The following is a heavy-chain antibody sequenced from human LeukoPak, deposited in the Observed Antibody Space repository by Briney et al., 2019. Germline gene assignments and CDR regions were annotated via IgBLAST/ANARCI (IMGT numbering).Heavy chain of an antibody. CDR2: INPSGGST. Sequence: ASVKVSCKASGYTFTSYYMHWVRQAPGQGLEWMGIINPSGGSTTYAQKFQGRVTLTRDTSTSTVYMELSSLRSEDTAVYYCARDGGYSSSWYNYYYYMDVWGKGTTVTVSS. V-gene: IGHV1-46*01. J-gene: IGHJ6*03. CDR1: GYTFTSYY. D-gene: IGHD6-13*01. CDR3: ARDGGYSSSWYNYYYYMDV.